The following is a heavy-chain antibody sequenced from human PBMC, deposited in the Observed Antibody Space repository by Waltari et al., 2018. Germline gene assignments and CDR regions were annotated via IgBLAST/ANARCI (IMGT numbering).Heavy chain of an antibody. CDR1: FCTYV. J-gene: IGHJ4*02. V-gene: IGHV3-23*01. CDR3: ARGSGVDS. CDR2: ISYCGGII. D-gene: IGHD7-27*01. Sequence: FCTYVMNWVRQARGKGLEWVSSISYCGGIINYADSVKGRFTISRDNSKNTLYLQMNSLRADDTAVYYCARGSGVDSWGQGTLVTISS.